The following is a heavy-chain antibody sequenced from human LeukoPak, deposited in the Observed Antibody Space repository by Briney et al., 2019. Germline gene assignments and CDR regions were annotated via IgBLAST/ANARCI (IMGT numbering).Heavy chain of an antibody. J-gene: IGHJ4*02. CDR2: ISGSGGST. Sequence: GGSLRLSCAASGFTFSSYAMSWVRQAPGKGLEWVSAISGSGGSTYYADSVKGRFTISRDNSKNPLYLQMNSLRAEDTAVYYCAKAGGAILYSSSWSPFDYWGQGTLVTVSS. CDR3: AKAGGAILYSSSWSPFDY. V-gene: IGHV3-23*01. D-gene: IGHD6-13*01. CDR1: GFTFSSYA.